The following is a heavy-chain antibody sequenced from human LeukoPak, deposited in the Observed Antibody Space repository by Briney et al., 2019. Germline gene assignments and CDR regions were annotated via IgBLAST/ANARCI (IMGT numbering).Heavy chain of an antibody. Sequence: GGSLRLSCAASGFTFSSYSMNWVRQAPGKGLEWVSSISSSSSYIYYADSVKGRFTISRDNSKNTLYLQMNSLRAEDTAVYYCARRYAYSSGWYVYDYFDYWGQGTLVTVSS. J-gene: IGHJ4*02. CDR1: GFTFSSYS. CDR2: ISSSSSYI. D-gene: IGHD6-19*01. V-gene: IGHV3-21*04. CDR3: ARRYAYSSGWYVYDYFDY.